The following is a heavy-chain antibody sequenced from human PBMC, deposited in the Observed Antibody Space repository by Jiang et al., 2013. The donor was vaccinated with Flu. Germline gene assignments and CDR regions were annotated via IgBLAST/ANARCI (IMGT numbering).Heavy chain of an antibody. CDR2: INPNSSGT. Sequence: QLVESGAEVKKPGASVKVSCKASGYTFTGYYMSWVRQAPGQGLEWMGWINPNSSGTNYAQKFQGRVTMTRDTSISTAYMELSRLRSDDTAVYYCARDVADSRPLDYWGQGTLVTVSS. J-gene: IGHJ4*02. CDR3: ARDVADSRPLDY. CDR1: GYTFTGYY. D-gene: IGHD3-22*01. V-gene: IGHV1-2*02.